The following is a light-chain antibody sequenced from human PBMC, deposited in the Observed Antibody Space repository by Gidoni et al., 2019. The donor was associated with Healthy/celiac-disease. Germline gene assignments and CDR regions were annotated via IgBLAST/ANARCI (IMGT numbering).Light chain of an antibody. CDR3: QQYGSSPPLT. CDR1: QSVSSSY. Sequence: IVLTQSPATLSLSPGERATLSCRASQSVSSSYLAWYQQKPGQAPRLLIYGASSRATGIPDRCSGSGSGTDFTLTISRLEPEDFAVYYCQQYGSSPPLTFGGGTKVEIK. CDR2: GAS. V-gene: IGKV3-20*01. J-gene: IGKJ4*01.